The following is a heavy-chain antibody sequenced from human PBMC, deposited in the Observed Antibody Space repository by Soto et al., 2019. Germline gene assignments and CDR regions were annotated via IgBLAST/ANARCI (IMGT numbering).Heavy chain of an antibody. Sequence: EVQLVESGGGLVRPGGSLRLSCAASGFTFSSYEMNWVRQAPGKGLEWVSYISSSGSTIYYADSVKGRFTISRDNAKNSLYLQRNSLRAEDTAVYYCARDHDILTGAPLYYYGMDVWGQGTTVTVSS. D-gene: IGHD3-9*01. CDR3: ARDHDILTGAPLYYYGMDV. J-gene: IGHJ6*02. V-gene: IGHV3-48*03. CDR1: GFTFSSYE. CDR2: ISSSGSTI.